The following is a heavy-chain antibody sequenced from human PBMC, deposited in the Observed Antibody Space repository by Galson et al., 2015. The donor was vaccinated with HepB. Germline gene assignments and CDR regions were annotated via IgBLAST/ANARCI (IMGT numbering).Heavy chain of an antibody. CDR3: AGPTYYFDSSGYSFDP. V-gene: IGHV3-30*03. J-gene: IGHJ5*02. CDR2: ISYDGSNK. Sequence: SLRLSCAASGFTFSSYGMHWVRQAPGKGLEWVAVISYDGSNKYYADSVKGRFTISRDNAKKSLYLQMNSLRAEDTAVYYCAGPTYYFDSSGYSFDPWGQGTLVTVSS. D-gene: IGHD3-22*01. CDR1: GFTFSSYG.